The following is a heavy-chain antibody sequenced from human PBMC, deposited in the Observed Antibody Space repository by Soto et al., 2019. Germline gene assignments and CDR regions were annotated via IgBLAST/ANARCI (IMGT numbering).Heavy chain of an antibody. CDR2: IYYSGST. Sequence: LSLTCTVSGGSISSGGYYWSWIRQHPGKGLEWIGYIYYSGSTYYNPSLKSRVTISVDTSKNQFSLKLSSVTAADTAVYYCARRCSGGSCYPRGGDYFDYWGQGTLVTVSS. V-gene: IGHV4-31*03. CDR3: ARRCSGGSCYPRGGDYFDY. CDR1: GGSISSGGYY. D-gene: IGHD2-15*01. J-gene: IGHJ4*02.